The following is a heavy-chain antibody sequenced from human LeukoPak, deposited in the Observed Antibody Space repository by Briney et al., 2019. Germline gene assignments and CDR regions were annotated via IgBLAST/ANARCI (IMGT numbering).Heavy chain of an antibody. V-gene: IGHV4-38-2*01. Sequence: SETLSLTCAVSNYSISSGYYWGWIRQPPGKGLEWIGGIHHSGSTNYKPSLRSRVTISIDTSKNQFSLRLSSVTAADTAVYFCAILRGLSYDSGGCSDYWGQGTLVTVSS. J-gene: IGHJ4*02. CDR3: AILRGLSYDSGGCSDY. D-gene: IGHD3-22*01. CDR1: NYSISSGYY. CDR2: IHHSGST.